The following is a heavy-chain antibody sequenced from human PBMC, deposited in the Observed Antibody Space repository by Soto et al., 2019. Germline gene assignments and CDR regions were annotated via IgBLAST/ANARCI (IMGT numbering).Heavy chain of an antibody. V-gene: IGHV4-4*02. CDR1: GGYISSSNW. D-gene: IGHD3-22*01. Sequence: SETLSLTCAVSGGYISSSNWWSWVRQPPGKGLEWIGEIYHSGSTNYNPSLKSRVTISVDKSKNQFSLKLSSVTAADTAVYYCARSPDSSGYYPRWYYYGMDVWGQGTTVTVSS. CDR3: ARSPDSSGYYPRWYYYGMDV. J-gene: IGHJ6*02. CDR2: IYHSGST.